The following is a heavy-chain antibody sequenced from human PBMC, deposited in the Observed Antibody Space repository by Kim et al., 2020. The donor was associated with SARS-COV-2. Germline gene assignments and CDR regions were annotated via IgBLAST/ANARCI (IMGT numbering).Heavy chain of an antibody. J-gene: IGHJ6*02. V-gene: IGHV4-4*02. CDR1: GGSISSSNW. CDR2: IYHSGST. D-gene: IGHD1-1*01. Sequence: SETLSLTCAVSGGSISSSNWWSWVRQPPGKGLEWIGEIYHSGSTNYNQSLKSRVTISVDKSKNQFSLKLSSVTAADTAVYYCARVLRLERGGMDVWGQGTTVTVSS. CDR3: ARVLRLERGGMDV.